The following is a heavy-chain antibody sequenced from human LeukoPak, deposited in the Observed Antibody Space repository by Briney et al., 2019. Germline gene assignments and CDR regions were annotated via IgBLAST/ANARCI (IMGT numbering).Heavy chain of an antibody. CDR1: GYTFTSYF. D-gene: IGHD1-26*01. CDR2: INPSGGNT. Sequence: ASVKVSCKASGYTFTSYFMHWVRQAPGQGLEWMGIINPSGGNTNYAQKFQGRVTMTRGTSTSTVYMELSSLRSEDTAVYYCAREQSGGNFDYWGQGTLVTVTS. CDR3: AREQSGGNFDY. V-gene: IGHV1-46*01. J-gene: IGHJ4*02.